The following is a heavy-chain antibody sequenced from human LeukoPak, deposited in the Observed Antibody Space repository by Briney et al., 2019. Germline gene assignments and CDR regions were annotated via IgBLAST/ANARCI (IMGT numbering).Heavy chain of an antibody. Sequence: ASVKVSCKASGYTFSGYYMHWVRQAPGQGLEWMGWINPKSGGTNEAQKFHDRVTMTRDTSISTAYMELSRLRSDDTAVYYCARIAAAEGVDYWGQGTLVTVSS. D-gene: IGHD6-13*01. J-gene: IGHJ4*02. V-gene: IGHV1-2*02. CDR3: ARIAAAEGVDY. CDR2: INPKSGGT. CDR1: GYTFSGYY.